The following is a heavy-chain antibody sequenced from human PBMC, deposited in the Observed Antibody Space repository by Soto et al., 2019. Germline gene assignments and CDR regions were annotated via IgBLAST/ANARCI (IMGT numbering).Heavy chain of an antibody. V-gene: IGHV3-9*01. J-gene: IGHJ4*02. D-gene: IGHD2-2*01. Sequence: EVQLVESGGGLVQPGRSLRLSCVASGFTFDEYAIHWVRQAPGKGLEWVSRISWNSGSVDYADSVKGRFTISRDKAKNSLYLQMNSLRTEDTALYYCAKDGCSSSSCYYFDYWGQGTLVTVSS. CDR2: ISWNSGSV. CDR3: AKDGCSSSSCYYFDY. CDR1: GFTFDEYA.